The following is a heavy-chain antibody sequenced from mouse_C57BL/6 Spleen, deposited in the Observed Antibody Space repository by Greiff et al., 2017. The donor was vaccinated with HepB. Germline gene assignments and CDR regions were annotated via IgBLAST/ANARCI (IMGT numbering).Heavy chain of an antibody. Sequence: EVQLVESGGGLVQPGGSLKLSCAASGFTFSDYGMAWVRQAPRKGPEWVAFISNLAYSIYYADTVTGRFTISRENAKNTLYLEMSSLRSEDTAMYYCARRGGYSNYEYFDVWGTGTTVTVSS. J-gene: IGHJ1*03. CDR2: ISNLAYSI. CDR3: ARRGGYSNYEYFDV. D-gene: IGHD2-5*01. V-gene: IGHV5-15*01. CDR1: GFTFSDYG.